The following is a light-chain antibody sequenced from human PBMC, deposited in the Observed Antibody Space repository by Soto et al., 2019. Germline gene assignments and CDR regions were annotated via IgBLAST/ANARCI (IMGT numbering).Light chain of an antibody. CDR2: GAS. CDR3: QQYNSWLWT. CDR1: QSVSSK. J-gene: IGKJ1*01. V-gene: IGKV3-15*01. Sequence: EIVLTQSPATLSLSPGERATLSCRASQSVSSKLAWYQQKHGQAPRLLIYGASTRATGIPARFSGSGSGTELTIIISSLQSEDSEVYDCQQYNSWLWTFGQGTKVDIK.